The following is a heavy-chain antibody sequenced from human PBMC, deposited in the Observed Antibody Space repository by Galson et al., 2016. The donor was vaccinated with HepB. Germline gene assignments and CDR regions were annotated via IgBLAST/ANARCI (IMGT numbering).Heavy chain of an antibody. CDR1: GDSRNRFSYY. D-gene: IGHD6-13*01. CDR3: ARLPYGSNWSPLYYFDY. J-gene: IGHJ4*02. V-gene: IGHV4-39*01. CDR2: INFSGAT. Sequence: SETLSLTCSVSGDSRNRFSYYWGWIRQPPGKGLEWIGSINFSGATYYNPSLKSRVTMSVDTSKSQFSLNLSSVTPADTAAYYCARLPYGSNWSPLYYFDYWGQGSLVTVSS.